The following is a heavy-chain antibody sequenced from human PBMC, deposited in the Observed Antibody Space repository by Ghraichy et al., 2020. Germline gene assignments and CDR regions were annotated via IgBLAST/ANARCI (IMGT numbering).Heavy chain of an antibody. J-gene: IGHJ3*02. Sequence: GALRLSCAASGFTFSSYAMHWVRQAPGKGLEWVAVISYDGSNKYYADSVKGRLTISRDNSKNTLYLPMNSLRAEDTAVYYCAREHSPGVGYYYDSSGYYPAFDIWGQGTMVTVSS. CDR3: AREHSPGVGYYYDSSGYYPAFDI. D-gene: IGHD3-22*01. CDR1: GFTFSSYA. CDR2: ISYDGSNK. V-gene: IGHV3-30*04.